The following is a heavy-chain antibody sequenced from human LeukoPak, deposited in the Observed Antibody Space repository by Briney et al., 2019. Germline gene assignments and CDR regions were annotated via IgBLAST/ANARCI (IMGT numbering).Heavy chain of an antibody. D-gene: IGHD6-19*01. J-gene: IGHJ4*02. Sequence: GESLKISCKGSGYTFSNYWIAWVHQMPGKGLEWVGIIYPGDSDTRYSPSFQGQVTISADKSLSTTYLQWSSLKASDTAMYYCARRTSGCDYWGQGTLVTVSS. CDR3: ARRTSGCDY. V-gene: IGHV5-51*07. CDR2: IYPGDSDT. CDR1: GYTFSNYW.